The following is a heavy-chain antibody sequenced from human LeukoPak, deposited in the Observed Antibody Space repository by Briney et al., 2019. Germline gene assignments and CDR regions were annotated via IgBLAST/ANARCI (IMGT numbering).Heavy chain of an antibody. V-gene: IGHV4-59*01. J-gene: IGHJ4*02. D-gene: IGHD3-10*01. Sequence: ASETPSLTCTVSGGSISSYYWSWIRQPPGKGLEWIGYIYYSGSTNYNPSLKSRVTISVDTSKNQFSLKLSSVTAADTAVYYCASYGSGSYYMGFDYWGQGTLVTVSS. CDR1: GGSISSYY. CDR2: IYYSGST. CDR3: ASYGSGSYYMGFDY.